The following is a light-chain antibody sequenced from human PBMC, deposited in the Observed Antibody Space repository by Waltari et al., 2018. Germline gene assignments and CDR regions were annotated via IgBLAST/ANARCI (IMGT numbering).Light chain of an antibody. V-gene: IGKV1-5*03. J-gene: IGKJ3*01. Sequence: DIQMTQSPSTLSASVGDIVTITCRASQSVSSFLAWYRQKPGRAPNLLIYKTSTLESGVPSRFSGSGSETEFTLTISSLQPDDFATYYCHQYYSLPFTFGPGTKVDV. CDR3: HQYYSLPFT. CDR1: QSVSSF. CDR2: KTS.